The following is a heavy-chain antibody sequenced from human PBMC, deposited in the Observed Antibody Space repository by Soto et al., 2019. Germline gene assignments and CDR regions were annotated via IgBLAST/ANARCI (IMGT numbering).Heavy chain of an antibody. V-gene: IGHV1-3*01. D-gene: IGHD3-10*01. J-gene: IGHJ3*02. Sequence: QVQLVQSGAEVKKPGASVKVSCKASGYTFTSYAMHWVRQAPGQRLEWMGWINAGNGNTKYSQKFQGRVTITRDTSASTAYMELSSLRSEDTAVYDCARTSYYYGSGSYGRTAFDIWGQGTMVTVSS. CDR1: GYTFTSYA. CDR3: ARTSYYYGSGSYGRTAFDI. CDR2: INAGNGNT.